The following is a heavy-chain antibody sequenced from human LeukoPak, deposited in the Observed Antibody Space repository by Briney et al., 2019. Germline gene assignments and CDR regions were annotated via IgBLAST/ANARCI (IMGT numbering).Heavy chain of an antibody. CDR2: FDPEDGET. CDR3: ATPSYDSSGHYFDY. V-gene: IGHV1-24*01. J-gene: IGHJ4*02. Sequence: ASVKVSCKVSGYTLTELSMHWVRQAPGKGLEWMGGFDPEDGETIYAQKFQGRVTMTEDTSTDTAYMELSSLRSEDTAVYYCATPSYDSSGHYFDYWGQGTLVTVSS. CDR1: GYTLTELS. D-gene: IGHD3-22*01.